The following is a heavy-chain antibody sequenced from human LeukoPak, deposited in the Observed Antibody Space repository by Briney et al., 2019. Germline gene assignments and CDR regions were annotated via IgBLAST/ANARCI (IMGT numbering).Heavy chain of an antibody. D-gene: IGHD5/OR15-5a*01. Sequence: PGGALRLSCAASGFTFSRWWMRGLGQAPGKGGEGVAQVNEDGRVKHYVDSVQGGFTISRDNAKNSVYLQMNRLRAGDTAVYYCTRDLNSVIAPATYDVLDMWGQGTMVTVSS. CDR2: VNEDGRVK. V-gene: IGHV3-7*01. CDR3: TRDLNSVIAPATYDVLDM. CDR1: GFTFSRWW. J-gene: IGHJ3*02.